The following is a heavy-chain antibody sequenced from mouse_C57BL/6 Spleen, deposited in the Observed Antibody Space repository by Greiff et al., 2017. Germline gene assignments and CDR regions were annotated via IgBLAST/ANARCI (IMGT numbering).Heavy chain of an antibody. V-gene: IGHV1-69*01. CDR2: IDPSDSYT. CDR1: GYTFTSYW. J-gene: IGHJ4*01. CDR3: ARSSPNAMDY. Sequence: QVQLQQPGAELVMPGASVKLSCKASGYTFTSYWMHWVKQRPGQGLEWIGEIDPSDSYTNYNQKFKGKSTWTVDKSSSTAYMQLSSLTSADAAVYYCARSSPNAMDYWGQGTSVTVSS.